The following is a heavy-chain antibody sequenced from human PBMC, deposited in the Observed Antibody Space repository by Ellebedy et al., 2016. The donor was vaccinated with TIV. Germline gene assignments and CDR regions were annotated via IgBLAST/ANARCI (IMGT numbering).Heavy chain of an antibody. D-gene: IGHD2/OR15-2a*01. Sequence: ESLKISCTVSGASISSYYWTWIRQPPGKRLEWIGYIHHTGSSGYNPSLRSRVTISLDTSENQFSLKLRSVTAADTAVYYCARDRNVGGEYYWFDPWGQGTLVTVSS. CDR1: GASISSYY. J-gene: IGHJ5*02. CDR2: IHHTGSS. CDR3: ARDRNVGGEYYWFDP. V-gene: IGHV4-59*01.